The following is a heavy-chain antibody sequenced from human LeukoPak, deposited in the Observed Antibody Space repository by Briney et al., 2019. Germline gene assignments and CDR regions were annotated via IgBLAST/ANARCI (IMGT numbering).Heavy chain of an antibody. CDR1: GFTLGDYA. J-gene: IGHJ4*02. D-gene: IGHD3-10*01. V-gene: IGHV3-49*04. Sequence: GGSLRLSCTASGFTLGDYAMTWARQAPGKGPEYVGFIRTKDSGGTTHYAASVKGRFSVSRDGSQNITYLQMDSLQTADTGVYYCTRGWLGFGELLVYWGQGTLVTVSA. CDR3: TRGWLGFGELLVY. CDR2: IRTKDSGGTT.